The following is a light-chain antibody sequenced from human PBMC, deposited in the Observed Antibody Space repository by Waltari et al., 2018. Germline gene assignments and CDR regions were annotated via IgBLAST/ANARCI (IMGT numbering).Light chain of an antibody. CDR3: SSYTPTSILV. Sequence: QSALTQPASVSGSPGQSLTLPCPGTSSYVGSSNYASWYQQHPATPPKLLIYDCTKRPSGVSGRFSGSKSGNTASLTISGLQPEDEADYFCSSYTPTSILVFGGGTKLTV. CDR2: DCT. J-gene: IGLJ2*01. CDR1: SSYVGSSNY. V-gene: IGLV2-14*03.